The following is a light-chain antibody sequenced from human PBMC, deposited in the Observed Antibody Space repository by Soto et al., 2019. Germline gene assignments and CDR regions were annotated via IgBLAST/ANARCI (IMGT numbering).Light chain of an antibody. CDR3: QHADSFPLIP. CDR1: EDISTW. J-gene: IGKJ5*01. Sequence: EIQVTQSPSSVSAYVGDSVTITCRSSEDISTWLAWYQQKPGKATKLLIYAASSLQSGVPSRFSGSGSGTDFTLTISSLQPEDFATYYCQHADSFPLIPFGQGTRLEIK. CDR2: AAS. V-gene: IGKV1-12*01.